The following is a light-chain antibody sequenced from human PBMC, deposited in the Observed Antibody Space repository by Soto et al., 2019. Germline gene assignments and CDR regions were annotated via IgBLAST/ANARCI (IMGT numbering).Light chain of an antibody. CDR1: SSDIGIYKY. Sequence: QSALTQPASVSGSPGQSIAISCTGSSSDIGIYKYVSWYQHHPGKAPKVMIYEVTNRPSGVSNRFSGSKSGNTASLTISGLLAEDEADYYCSSYTSSSTYVFGTGTKLTVL. J-gene: IGLJ1*01. CDR2: EVT. CDR3: SSYTSSSTYV. V-gene: IGLV2-14*01.